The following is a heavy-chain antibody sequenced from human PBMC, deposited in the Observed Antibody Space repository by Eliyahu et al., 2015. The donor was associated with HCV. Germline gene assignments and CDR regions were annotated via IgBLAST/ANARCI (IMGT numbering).Heavy chain of an antibody. CDR3: ARDDTGDGDGYFAL. V-gene: IGHV1-69*08. J-gene: IGHJ2*01. CDR2: IIPFVDTA. CDR1: GGTFSRYT. D-gene: IGHD2-21*02. Sequence: QVQLVQSGAEVKKPGSSVKVSCKTSGGTFSRYTINXVRXAPGQGLEWMGGIIPFVDTANYAQKFQGRVTITADKSTTTAYMELSSLRSDDTAIYYCARDDTGDGDGYFALWGRGTLVSVSS.